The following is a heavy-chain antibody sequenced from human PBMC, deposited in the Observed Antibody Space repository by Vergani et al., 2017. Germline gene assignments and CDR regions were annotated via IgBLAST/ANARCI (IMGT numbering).Heavy chain of an antibody. CDR3: VKEETLAYCGGDCFSGFDY. D-gene: IGHD2-21*02. CDR2: ISSNGGST. Sequence: EVQLVESGGGLVQPGGSLRLSCSASGFTFSSYAMHWVRQAPGKGLEYVSAISSNGGSTYYADSVKGRFTISRYNSKNPLYLQMSSLRAEDPAVYYCVKEETLAYCGGDCFSGFDYWGQGTLVTVSS. J-gene: IGHJ4*02. V-gene: IGHV3-64D*06. CDR1: GFTFSSYA.